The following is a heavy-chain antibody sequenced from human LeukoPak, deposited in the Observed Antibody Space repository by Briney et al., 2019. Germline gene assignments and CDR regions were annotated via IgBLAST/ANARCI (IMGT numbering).Heavy chain of an antibody. V-gene: IGHV3-30*02. CDR2: IRYDGSTK. Sequence: PGGSLRLSCAASGFSFSGYGMHWVRQVPGKGLEWVAFIRYDGSTKFYTDSVKGRFAISRDNSKNTLSLQMNSLRTEDTAVYYCAALHTGTFVDYWGQGTLVTASS. CDR3: AALHTGTFVDY. CDR1: GFSFSGYG. D-gene: IGHD4-17*01. J-gene: IGHJ4*02.